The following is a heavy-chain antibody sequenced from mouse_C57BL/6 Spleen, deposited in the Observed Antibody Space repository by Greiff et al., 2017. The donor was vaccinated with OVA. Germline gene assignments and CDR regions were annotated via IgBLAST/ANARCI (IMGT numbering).Heavy chain of an antibody. Sequence: QVQLQQSGPELVKPGASVKISCKASGYAFSSSWMNWVKQRPGKGLEWIGRIYPGDGDTNYNGKFKGKATLTADKSSSTAYMQLSSLTSEDSAVYFCARDYYGSYWYFEVWGTGTTVTVSS. CDR2: IYPGDGDT. CDR1: GYAFSSSW. J-gene: IGHJ1*03. CDR3: ARDYYGSYWYFEV. D-gene: IGHD1-1*01. V-gene: IGHV1-82*01.